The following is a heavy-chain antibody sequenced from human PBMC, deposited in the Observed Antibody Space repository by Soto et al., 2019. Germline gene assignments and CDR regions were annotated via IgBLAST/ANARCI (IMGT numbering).Heavy chain of an antibody. V-gene: IGHV3-15*07. CDR1: GLTFSDVY. CDR3: TWGKAQYLDY. J-gene: IGHJ4*02. Sequence: EVQLVESGGGLVKPGGSLRISCAASGLTFSDVYMNWVRQAPGKGLEWVGRIKSVSAGGTTDFATPVKGRFSISRDDSKNMLYLQMNSLKTEDTAVYYCTWGKAQYLDYWGQGTLVTGSS. CDR2: IKSVSAGGTT. D-gene: IGHD3-16*01.